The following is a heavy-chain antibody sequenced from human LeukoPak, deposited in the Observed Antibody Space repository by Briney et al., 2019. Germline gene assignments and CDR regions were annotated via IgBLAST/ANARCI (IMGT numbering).Heavy chain of an antibody. D-gene: IGHD3-9*01. CDR2: IYTSGST. V-gene: IGHV4-61*02. Sequence: SETLSLTCTVSGGSISSGSYYWSWIRQTAGKGLEWIGRIYTSGSTNYNPSLKSRVTISVDTSKNQFSLKLSSVTAADTAVYYCARHTLRYVDWFYYWGQGTLVTVSS. CDR3: ARHTLRYVDWFYY. J-gene: IGHJ4*02. CDR1: GGSISSGSYY.